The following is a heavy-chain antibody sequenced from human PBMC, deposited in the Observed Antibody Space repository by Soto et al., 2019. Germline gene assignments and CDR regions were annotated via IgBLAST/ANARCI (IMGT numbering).Heavy chain of an antibody. CDR1: GFTFSSYS. D-gene: IGHD2-15*01. J-gene: IGHJ3*02. V-gene: IGHV3-48*01. Sequence: EVQLVESGGGLVQPGGSLRLSCAASGFTFSSYSMNWVRQAPGKGLEWVSYISSSSSTIYYADSVKGRFTISRDNAKNSLYLQMNSLRAEDTAVYYCARREYSGYDSSSGCSGGSCYSVLAFDIWGQGTMVTVSS. CDR3: ARREYSGYDSSSGCSGGSCYSVLAFDI. CDR2: ISSSSSTI.